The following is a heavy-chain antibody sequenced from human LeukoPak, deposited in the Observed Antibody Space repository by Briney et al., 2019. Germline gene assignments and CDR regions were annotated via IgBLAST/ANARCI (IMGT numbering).Heavy chain of an antibody. V-gene: IGHV3-23*01. Sequence: GGSLRLSCAASEFTFSSYAMQWVRQAPGKGLEWVSGISGSGGSTYYADSVKGRFTISRDNSKNTLYLQMNSLRAEDTAVYYCARDLPLDYYDSSGYFDYWGQGTLVTVSS. D-gene: IGHD3-22*01. CDR2: ISGSGGST. CDR3: ARDLPLDYYDSSGYFDY. J-gene: IGHJ4*02. CDR1: EFTFSSYA.